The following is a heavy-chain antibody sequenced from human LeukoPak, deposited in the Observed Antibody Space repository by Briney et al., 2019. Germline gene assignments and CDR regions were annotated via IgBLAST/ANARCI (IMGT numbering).Heavy chain of an antibody. J-gene: IGHJ4*02. Sequence: GGSLRLSCVVSGFTFSSNYMSWVRQAPGKGLEWVSIIYSGGSTYYADSVKGRFTISGDNSKNTLYLQMNSLRAEDTAVYYCARLSYSGSYYFFDYWGQGALVSVSS. V-gene: IGHV3-53*01. CDR2: IYSGGST. D-gene: IGHD1-26*01. CDR1: GFTFSSNY. CDR3: ARLSYSGSYYFFDY.